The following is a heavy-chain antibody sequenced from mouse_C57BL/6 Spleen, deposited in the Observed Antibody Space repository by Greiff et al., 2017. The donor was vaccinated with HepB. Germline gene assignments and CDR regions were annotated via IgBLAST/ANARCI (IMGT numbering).Heavy chain of an antibody. CDR1: GYTFTGYW. Sequence: VQLQQSGAELMKPGASVKLSCKATGYTFTGYWIEWVKQRPGHGLEWIGEILPGSGSTNYNEKIKGKATFTADTSSNTAYMQLSSLTTEDSAIYSCARKSPYYYGSSPYYFDYWGQGTTLTVSS. CDR2: ILPGSGST. V-gene: IGHV1-9*01. J-gene: IGHJ2*01. CDR3: ARKSPYYYGSSPYYFDY. D-gene: IGHD1-1*01.